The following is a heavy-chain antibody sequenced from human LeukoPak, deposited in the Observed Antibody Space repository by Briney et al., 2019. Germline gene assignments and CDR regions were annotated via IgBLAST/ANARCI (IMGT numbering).Heavy chain of an antibody. CDR3: AKVGSSSWYMDY. CDR1: GFTFSSYW. J-gene: IGHJ4*02. CDR2: IRQDGNEK. D-gene: IGHD6-13*01. Sequence: GGSLRLSCAASGFTFSSYWMSWVRQAPGKGLEWVANIRQDGNEKYYVDSVKGRFTISRDNAENSLYLQMNSLRAEDTAVYYCAKVGSSSWYMDYWGQGTLVTVSS. V-gene: IGHV3-7*01.